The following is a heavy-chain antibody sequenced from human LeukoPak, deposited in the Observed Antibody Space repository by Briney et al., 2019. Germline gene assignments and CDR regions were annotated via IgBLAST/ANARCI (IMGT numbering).Heavy chain of an antibody. CDR3: ARDRLLEDREYNYYFYMDV. V-gene: IGHV3-21*01. D-gene: IGHD1-1*01. CDR2: ISSSSGYI. CDR1: GFTFSTYS. Sequence: GGSLRLSCAASGFTFSTYSMDWVRQAPGKGLEWVSSISSSSGYIYYADSVKGRFTISRDNAKNSLFLQMNSLRAEDTAVYYCARDRLLEDREYNYYFYMDVWGKGTTVTVSS. J-gene: IGHJ6*03.